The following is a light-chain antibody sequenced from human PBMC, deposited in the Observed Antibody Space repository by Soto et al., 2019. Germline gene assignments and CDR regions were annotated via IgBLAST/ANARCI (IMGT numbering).Light chain of an antibody. CDR1: SSDVGGYIY. Sequence: QSALTQPASVSGSPGQSITISCTGTSSDVGGYIYVSWYQQHPGKAPKLMIYDVTSRPSGVSYRFSGSKSGNTASPTISGLQAEDEADYYCSSYTTSSSYVFGTGTKLTVL. CDR3: SSYTTSSSYV. CDR2: DVT. J-gene: IGLJ1*01. V-gene: IGLV2-14*01.